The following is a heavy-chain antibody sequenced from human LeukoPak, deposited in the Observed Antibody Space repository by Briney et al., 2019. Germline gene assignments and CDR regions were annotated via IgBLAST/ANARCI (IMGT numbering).Heavy chain of an antibody. D-gene: IGHD6-13*01. CDR3: ARAFSRSWYEVYYYGLDV. CDR2: ISYDGSNK. V-gene: IGHV3-30*04. J-gene: IGHJ6*02. Sequence: GRSLRLSCAASGFTFSSYAMHWVRQAPGKGLEWVAVISYDGSNKYYADSVKGRFTISGDNSKNTVYLQMNSLRPEDTAVYYCARAFSRSWYEVYYYGLDVWGQGTTVTVSS. CDR1: GFTFSSYA.